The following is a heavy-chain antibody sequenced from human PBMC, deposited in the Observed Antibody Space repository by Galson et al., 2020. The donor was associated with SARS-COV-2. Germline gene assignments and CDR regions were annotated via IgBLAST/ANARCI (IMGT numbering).Heavy chain of an antibody. D-gene: IGHD3-22*01. CDR1: GGFIKNYY. V-gene: IGHV4-59*08. CDR2: IYYTGST. CDR3: ARTMVVVSYHMDV. J-gene: IGHJ6*02. Sequence: ETSETLSLTCTVSGGFIKNYYWSWIRQPPGKGPEWIGFIYYTGSTNYNPSLKSRVTISVDTSENQVSLKLNSVTAADTAVYYCARTMVVVSYHMDVWGQGTAVAVSS.